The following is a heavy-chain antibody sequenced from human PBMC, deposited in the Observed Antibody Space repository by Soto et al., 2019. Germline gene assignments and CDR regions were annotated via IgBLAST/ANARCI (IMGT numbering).Heavy chain of an antibody. CDR1: GFTFSNAW. CDR2: IKRKTDGGTT. CDR3: TTWEYYDILTGYQLDY. Sequence: GGSLRLSCAASGFTFSNAWMSWVRQAPGKEREWVGRIKRKTDGGTTDYAAPVKGRFTISRDDSKNTLDLQMNSLKTEDTAVYYCTTWEYYDILTGYQLDYWGQGTLVTVSS. J-gene: IGHJ4*02. V-gene: IGHV3-15*01. D-gene: IGHD3-9*01.